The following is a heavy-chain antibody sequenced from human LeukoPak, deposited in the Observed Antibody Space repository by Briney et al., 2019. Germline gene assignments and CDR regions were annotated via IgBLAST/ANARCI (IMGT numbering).Heavy chain of an antibody. J-gene: IGHJ3*02. CDR1: GDSISSGRYF. V-gene: IGHV4-61*02. CDR3: ARVFSSGSGAVKADAFDI. Sequence: SETLSLTCTVSGDSISSGRYFWNWIRQPAGKTLEWIGRIYTTGNTDYNPSLRGRFTISVDTSKNQFSLKLSSVTAADTAIYYCARVFSSGSGAVKADAFDIWGQGTLVTVSS. CDR2: IYTTGNT. D-gene: IGHD3-10*01.